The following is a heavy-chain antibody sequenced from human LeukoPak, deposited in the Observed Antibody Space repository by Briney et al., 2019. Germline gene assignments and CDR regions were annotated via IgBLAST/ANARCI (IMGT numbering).Heavy chain of an antibody. D-gene: IGHD1-26*01. CDR2: IYYSGST. J-gene: IGHJ4*02. CDR3: ARSTGSEWELMVFDY. V-gene: IGHV4-30-4*01. Sequence: SQTLSLTCTVSGGSISSGDYYWSWIRQPPGKGLEWIGYIYYSGSTYYNPSLKSRVTISVDTSKNQFSLKLSSVTAADTAVYYCARSTGSEWELMVFDYWGQGTLVTVSS. CDR1: GGSISSGDYY.